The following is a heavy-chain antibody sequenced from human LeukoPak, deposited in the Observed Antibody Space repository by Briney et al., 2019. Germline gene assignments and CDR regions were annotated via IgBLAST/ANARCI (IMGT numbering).Heavy chain of an antibody. D-gene: IGHD5-24*01. J-gene: IGHJ4*02. V-gene: IGHV5-51*01. Sequence: GESLKISCKGSGYSFTTYWIGWVRQMPGKGLEWMGIIYPGDSDTRYSPSFQGQVTISADKSISTAYLRLNTLKASDSAMYYCARIRDGYGDYWGQGTLVTVSS. CDR2: IYPGDSDT. CDR3: ARIRDGYGDY. CDR1: GYSFTTYW.